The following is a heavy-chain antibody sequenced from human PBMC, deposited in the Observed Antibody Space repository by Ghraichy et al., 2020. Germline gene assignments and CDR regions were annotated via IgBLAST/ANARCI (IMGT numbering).Heavy chain of an antibody. CDR1: GFTFSSYS. Sequence: GGSLRLSCAASGFTFSSYSMNWVRQAPGKGLEWVSSISSSSSYIYYADSVKGRFTISRDNAKNSLYLQMNSLRAEDTAVYYCASLPFVATSYRFPVNYWGQGTLVTVSS. D-gene: IGHD5-12*01. V-gene: IGHV3-21*01. J-gene: IGHJ4*02. CDR3: ASLPFVATSYRFPVNY. CDR2: ISSSSSYI.